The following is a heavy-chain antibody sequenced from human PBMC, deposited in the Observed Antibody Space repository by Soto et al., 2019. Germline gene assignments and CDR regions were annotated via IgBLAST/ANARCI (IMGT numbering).Heavy chain of an antibody. CDR2: ISGSGGST. V-gene: IGHV3-23*01. Sequence: GGSLRLSCAASGFTFSSYAMSWVRQAPGKGLEWVSAISGSGGSTYYADSVKGRFTISRDNSKNTLYLQMNSLRAEDTAVYYCAKDWVYSSSWYESQFDYWGQGTLVTVSS. CDR3: AKDWVYSSSWYESQFDY. CDR1: GFTFSSYA. D-gene: IGHD6-13*01. J-gene: IGHJ4*02.